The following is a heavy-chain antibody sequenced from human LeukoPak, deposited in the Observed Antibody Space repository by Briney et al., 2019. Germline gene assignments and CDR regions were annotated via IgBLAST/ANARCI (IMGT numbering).Heavy chain of an antibody. V-gene: IGHV4-59*01. Sequence: PETLSLTCTVSGGSISSYYWSWIRQPPGKGLEWIGHIYYSGSTNYNPALKSRVTISVDTSKSQFSLKLSSVTAADTAVYYCARATAMGWFDPWGQGTLVTVSS. CDR1: GGSISSYY. CDR3: ARATAMGWFDP. CDR2: IYYSGST. D-gene: IGHD5-18*01. J-gene: IGHJ5*02.